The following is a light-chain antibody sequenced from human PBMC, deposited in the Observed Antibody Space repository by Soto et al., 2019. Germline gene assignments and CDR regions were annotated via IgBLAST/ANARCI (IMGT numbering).Light chain of an antibody. CDR1: QSVSSSS. J-gene: IGKJ1*01. CDR2: GAS. Sequence: EIVLTQSPGTLSLSPGERATLSCRASQSVSSSSLAWYQQKPGQAPRLLLYGASSRATGIPDRFSGSGSGTDFTLTINRLEPEDFAVYYCQQYRTFGQGTKVEIK. V-gene: IGKV3-20*01. CDR3: QQYRT.